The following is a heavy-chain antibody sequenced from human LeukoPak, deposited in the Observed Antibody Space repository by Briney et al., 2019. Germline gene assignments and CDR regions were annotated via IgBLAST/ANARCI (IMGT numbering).Heavy chain of an antibody. CDR1: GGSFSGYY. D-gene: IGHD6-19*01. CDR3: ARGKQYSSGWYHTDYYHYGMDV. Sequence: SETLSLTCAVYGGSFSGYYWSWIRQPPGKGLEWIGEINHSGSTNYNPSLKSRVTISVDTSKNQFSLKLSSVTAADTAVYYCARGKQYSSGWYHTDYYHYGMDVWGQGTTVTVSS. CDR2: INHSGST. V-gene: IGHV4-34*01. J-gene: IGHJ6*02.